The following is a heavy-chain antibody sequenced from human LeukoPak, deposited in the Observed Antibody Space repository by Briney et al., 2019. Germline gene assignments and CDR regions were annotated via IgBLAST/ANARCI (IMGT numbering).Heavy chain of an antibody. V-gene: IGHV4-39*01. CDR1: GGSISSSYYY. Sequence: SETLSLTCTVSGGSISSSYYYWGWIRQPPGKGLEWIGSIYSSGSTYYNPSLKSRVTISVDTSKNQFSLKLSSVTAADTAVYYCARPYCSGGSCHIDYWGQGTLVTVSS. CDR3: ARPYCSGGSCHIDY. CDR2: IYSSGST. J-gene: IGHJ4*02. D-gene: IGHD2-15*01.